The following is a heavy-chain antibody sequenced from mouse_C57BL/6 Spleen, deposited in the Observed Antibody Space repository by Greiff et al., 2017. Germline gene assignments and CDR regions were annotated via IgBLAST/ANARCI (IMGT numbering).Heavy chain of an antibody. D-gene: IGHD2-3*01. J-gene: IGHJ1*03. CDR1: GYTFTDYY. CDR2: INPNNGGT. V-gene: IGHV1-26*01. CDR3: ARGGDGDV. Sequence: VQLQQSGPELVKPGASVKISCKASGYTFTDYYLNWVKQSHGKSLEWIGDINPNNGGTSYNQKFKGKATLTVDKSSSTAYMELRSLTSEDSAVYYCARGGDGDVWGTGTTVTVSS.